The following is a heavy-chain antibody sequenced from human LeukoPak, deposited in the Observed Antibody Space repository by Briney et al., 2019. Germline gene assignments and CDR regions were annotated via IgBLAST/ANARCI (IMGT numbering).Heavy chain of an antibody. J-gene: IGHJ3*02. D-gene: IGHD3-9*01. V-gene: IGHV3-33*01. CDR3: ARSYYDILTGYLPDAFDI. Sequence: GRSLRLSCAASGFTFSSYGMHWVRQAPGKGLEWVAVIWYDGSNKYYADSVKGRFTISRDNSKNTLYLQMNSLRAEDTAVYYCARSYYDILTGYLPDAFDIWGQGTMVTVSS. CDR2: IWYDGSNK. CDR1: GFTFSSYG.